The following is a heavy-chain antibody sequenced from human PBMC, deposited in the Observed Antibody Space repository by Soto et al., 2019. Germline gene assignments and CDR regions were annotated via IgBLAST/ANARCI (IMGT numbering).Heavy chain of an antibody. CDR2: ISSSSSTI. CDR1: GFTFSSYS. CDR3: ARDHDPPPDSSGYNN. V-gene: IGHV3-48*02. J-gene: IGHJ4*02. Sequence: EVQLVESGGGLVQPGGSLRLSCAASGFTFSSYSMNWVRQAPGKGLEWVSYISSSSSTIYYADSVKGRFTISRDNAKNSLYLQMNSLRDEDTAVYYCARDHDPPPDSSGYNNWGQGTLVTVSS. D-gene: IGHD3-22*01.